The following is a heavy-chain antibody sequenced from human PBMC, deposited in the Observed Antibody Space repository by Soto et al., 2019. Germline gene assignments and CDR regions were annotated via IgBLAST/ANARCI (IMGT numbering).Heavy chain of an antibody. Sequence: SETLSLTCTVSGGSISSGGYYWSWIRQHPGKGLEWIGYIYYSGSTYYNPSLKSRVTISVDTSKNQFSLKLSSVTAADTAVYYWARGRLLPPYFDYWGQGTLVTVSS. V-gene: IGHV4-31*03. CDR1: GGSISSGGYY. CDR3: ARGRLLPPYFDY. J-gene: IGHJ4*02. CDR2: IYYSGST.